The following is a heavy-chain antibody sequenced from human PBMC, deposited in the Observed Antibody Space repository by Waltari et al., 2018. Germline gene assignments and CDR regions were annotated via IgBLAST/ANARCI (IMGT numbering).Heavy chain of an antibody. Sequence: QLQLQESGPGLVKPSETLSLTCTVSGGSISSSNYYWGWIRQPPGKGLEWIGSIYYSGSTYYYRSLKSRVTISVDTSKNQFSLNLSSVTAADTAVYYCARDAQWLAGVDYWGQGTLVTVSS. D-gene: IGHD6-19*01. J-gene: IGHJ4*02. CDR2: IYYSGST. CDR1: GGSISSSNYY. CDR3: ARDAQWLAGVDY. V-gene: IGHV4-39*07.